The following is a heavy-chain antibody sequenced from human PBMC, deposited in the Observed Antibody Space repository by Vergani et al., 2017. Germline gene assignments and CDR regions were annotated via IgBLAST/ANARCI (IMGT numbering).Heavy chain of an antibody. CDR1: GFSLSTSGVG. CDR2: IYWNDDK. D-gene: IGHD6-13*01. V-gene: IGHV2-5*01. J-gene: IGHJ4*02. Sequence: QITLKESGPTLVKPTQTLTLTCTFSGFSLSTSGVGVGWIRQPPGKSLEWLALIYWNDDKRYSPSLKSRLTITKDTSKNQVVLTMTNMDPVDTAKYFCARRXDRPAIAAAGDFDYWGQGTLVTVSS. CDR3: ARRXDRPAIAAAGDFDY.